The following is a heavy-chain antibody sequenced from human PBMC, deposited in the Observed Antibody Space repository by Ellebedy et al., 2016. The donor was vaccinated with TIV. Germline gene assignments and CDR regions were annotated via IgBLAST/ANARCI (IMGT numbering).Heavy chain of an antibody. CDR2: LYPDAKT. D-gene: IGHD2-21*01. CDR1: GLIVSDYF. V-gene: IGHV3-66*01. Sequence: PGGSLRLSCEASGLIVSDYFMNWVRQAPGKGLEWVSVLYPDAKTNYTDSVNGRFIVSRDSSKNTLYLQMNSLTAEDTAVYYCARDPGGGGDFGDNWLDPWGQGTLVTVSS. J-gene: IGHJ5*02. CDR3: ARDPGGGGDFGDNWLDP.